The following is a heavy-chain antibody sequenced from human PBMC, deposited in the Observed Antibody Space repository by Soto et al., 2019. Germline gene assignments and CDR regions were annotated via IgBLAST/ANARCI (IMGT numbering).Heavy chain of an antibody. CDR3: ARTVTYYYGSGTLPHMDV. V-gene: IGHV4-31*03. J-gene: IGHJ6*02. CDR1: GGSISSGGYY. Sequence: PSETLSLTCTVSGGSISSGGYYWSWIRQHPGKGLEWIGYIYYSGSTYYNPSLKSRVTISVDTSKNQFSLKLSSVTAADMAVYYCARTVTYYYGSGTLPHMDVWGQGTTVTVSS. D-gene: IGHD3-10*01. CDR2: IYYSGST.